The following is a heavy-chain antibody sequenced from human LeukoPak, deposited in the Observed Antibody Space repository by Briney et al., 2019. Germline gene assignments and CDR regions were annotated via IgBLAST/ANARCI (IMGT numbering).Heavy chain of an antibody. CDR2: INPNSGGT. Sequence: GASVKVSCKASGYTFTSYGISWVRQAPGQGLEWMGWINPNSGGTNYAQKFQGRVTMTRDTSISTAYMELSRLRSDDTAVYYCARDWYYYGSGSYMFDPWGQGTLVTVSS. J-gene: IGHJ5*02. D-gene: IGHD3-10*01. V-gene: IGHV1-2*02. CDR3: ARDWYYYGSGSYMFDP. CDR1: GYTFTSYG.